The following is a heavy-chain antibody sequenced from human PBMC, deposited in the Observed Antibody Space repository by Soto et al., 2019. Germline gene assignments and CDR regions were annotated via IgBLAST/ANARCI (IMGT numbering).Heavy chain of an antibody. Sequence: QVQLVQSGAEVKKPGASVKVSCKTPGYTFTSHDIDWVRQAAGQGLEWMGWMTPSSGASGSAQKFKGRITMTRDTSISTAYMELSSLTSEDTAVYYCAREVVGTSNQPIDYWGQGSLVTVSS. V-gene: IGHV1-8*01. CDR1: GYTFTSHD. D-gene: IGHD2-21*01. CDR2: MTPSSGAS. J-gene: IGHJ4*02. CDR3: AREVVGTSNQPIDY.